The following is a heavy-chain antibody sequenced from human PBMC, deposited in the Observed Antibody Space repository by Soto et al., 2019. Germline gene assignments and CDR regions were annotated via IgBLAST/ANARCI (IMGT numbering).Heavy chain of an antibody. CDR2: SRDKGNRYST. D-gene: IGHD1-7*01. CDR1: GFTFSDYY. CDR3: TRSIPGTTSSEY. Sequence: EVQLVESGGGLVQPGGSLRLSCAGSGFTFSDYYIDWVRQAPGKGLEWVGRSRDKGNRYSTYYAASVKGRLTVSRDASKNSLYLQMNSLKTEDTALYYCTRSIPGTTSSEYWGQGTLVTVSS. J-gene: IGHJ4*02. V-gene: IGHV3-72*01.